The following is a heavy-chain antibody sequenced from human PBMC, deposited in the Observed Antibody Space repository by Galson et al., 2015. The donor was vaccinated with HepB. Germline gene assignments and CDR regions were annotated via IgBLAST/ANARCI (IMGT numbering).Heavy chain of an antibody. CDR2: IWYDGSNK. CDR1: GFTFSSYG. J-gene: IGHJ3*02. CDR3: ARDLRITMIVVDPVAFDI. V-gene: IGHV3-33*01. Sequence: SLRLSCAASGFTFSSYGMHWVRQAPGKGLEWVAVIWYDGSNKYYADSVKGRFTISRDNSKNTLYLQMNSLRAEDTAVYYCARDLRITMIVVDPVAFDIWGQGTMVTVSS. D-gene: IGHD3-22*01.